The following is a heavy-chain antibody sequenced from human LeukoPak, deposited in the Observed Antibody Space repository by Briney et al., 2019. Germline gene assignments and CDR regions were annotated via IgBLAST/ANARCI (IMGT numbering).Heavy chain of an antibody. V-gene: IGHV4-34*01. J-gene: IGHJ6*03. CDR3: ASRQLRFLEWLSNSYYMDV. Sequence: SETLSLTCAVYGGSFSGYYWSWIRQPPGKGLEWIGEINHSGSTNYNPSLKSRVTISVDTSKNQFSLKLSSVTAADTAVYYCASRQLRFLEWLSNSYYMDVWAKGPRSPSP. CDR1: GGSFSGYY. D-gene: IGHD3-3*01. CDR2: INHSGST.